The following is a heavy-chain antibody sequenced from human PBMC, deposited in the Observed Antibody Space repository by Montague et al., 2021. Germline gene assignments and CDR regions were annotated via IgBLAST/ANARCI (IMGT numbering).Heavy chain of an antibody. CDR3: AKRMAIYKQSYYFDY. J-gene: IGHJ4*02. V-gene: IGHV3-23*01. CDR2: IGDSGRNT. Sequence: SLRLSCAASGFTFGSSAMSWVRQAPGKGLEWVSSIGDSGRNTYYADSVKGRFTVSRDNSKDTLYLQMNSLSPEDTAVYYCAKRMAIYKQSYYFDYWGQGALVTVSS. D-gene: IGHD5-24*01. CDR1: GFTFGSSA.